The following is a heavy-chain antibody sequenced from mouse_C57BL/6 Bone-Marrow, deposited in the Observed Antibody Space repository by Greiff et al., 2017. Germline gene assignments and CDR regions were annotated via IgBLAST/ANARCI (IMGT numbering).Heavy chain of an antibody. V-gene: IGHV1-66*01. CDR3: ARKGILLYYCDY. CDR2: IYPGSGNT. J-gene: IGHJ2*01. Sequence: VQLQESGPELVKPGASVKISCKASGYSFTSYYIHWVKQRPGQGLEWIGWIYPGSGNTKYNEKFKGKATLTADTSSSTAYMQLSRLTSEDSAVYHCARKGILLYYCDYWGQRTTLTVSS. D-gene: IGHD5-2*01. CDR1: GYSFTSYY.